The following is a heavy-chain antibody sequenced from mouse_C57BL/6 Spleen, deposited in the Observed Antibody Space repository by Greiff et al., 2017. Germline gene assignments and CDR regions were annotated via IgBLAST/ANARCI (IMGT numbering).Heavy chain of an antibody. CDR3: AREITTEFAY. J-gene: IGHJ3*01. V-gene: IGHV1-4*01. CDR1: GYTFTSYT. Sequence: VQRVESGAELARPGASVKMSCKASGYTFTSYTMHWVKQRPGQGLEWIGYINPSSGYTKYNQKFKDKATLTADKSSSTAYMQLSSLTSEDSAVYYCAREITTEFAYWGQGTLVTVSA. D-gene: IGHD1-1*01. CDR2: INPSSGYT.